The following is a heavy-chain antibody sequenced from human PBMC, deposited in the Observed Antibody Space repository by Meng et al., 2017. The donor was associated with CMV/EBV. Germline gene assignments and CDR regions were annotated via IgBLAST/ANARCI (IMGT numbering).Heavy chain of an antibody. D-gene: IGHD2-2*02. CDR3: AGRYCSSTSCYTHGYGAFDI. V-gene: IGHV1-18*01. CDR1: GYTFTSYG. J-gene: IGHJ3*02. CDR2: ISAYNGNT. Sequence: ASVKVSCKASGYTFTSYGISWVRQAPGQGLEWMGWISAYNGNTNYAQKLQGRVTMTTDTSTSTAYMELSSLRSGDTAVYYCAGRYCSSTSCYTHGYGAFDIWGQGTMVTVSS.